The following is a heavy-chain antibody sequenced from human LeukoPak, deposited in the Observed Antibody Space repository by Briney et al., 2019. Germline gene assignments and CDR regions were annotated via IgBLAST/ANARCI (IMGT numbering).Heavy chain of an antibody. D-gene: IGHD6-13*01. CDR3: ARDSAGYTAAATDY. CDR2: ISGSSGAI. Sequence: PGGSLRLSCAASGFTFSSYSMNWVRQAPGKGLEWVSYISGSSGAIYYADSVKGRFTISRDNAKNSLYLQMNSLGVEDTAVYYCARDSAGYTAAATDYWGQGTLVTVSS. CDR1: GFTFSSYS. J-gene: IGHJ4*02. V-gene: IGHV3-48*01.